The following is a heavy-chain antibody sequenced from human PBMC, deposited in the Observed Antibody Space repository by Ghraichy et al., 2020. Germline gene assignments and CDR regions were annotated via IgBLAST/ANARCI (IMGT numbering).Heavy chain of an antibody. J-gene: IGHJ4*02. CDR3: ARDVSGSLDY. CDR1: GFNFNSFW. V-gene: IGHV3-7*03. Sequence: LSLTCAASGFNFNSFWMAWVRQAPGKGLEWVANIKQDGIEKHYVDSVKGRFTISRDTAKNSLYLEMNSLRAEDTAVYYCARDVSGSLDYWGQGTLVAVSS. CDR2: IKQDGIEK. D-gene: IGHD1-20*01.